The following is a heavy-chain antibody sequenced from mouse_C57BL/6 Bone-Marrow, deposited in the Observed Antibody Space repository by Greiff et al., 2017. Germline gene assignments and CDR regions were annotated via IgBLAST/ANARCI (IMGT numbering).Heavy chain of an antibody. CDR2: ISNGGGST. CDR3: ARRGGFIYAMDY. Sequence: DVMLVESGGGLVQPGGSLKLSCAASGFTFSDYYMYWVRQTPEKRLEWVAYISNGGGSTYYPDTVKGRFTISRDNAKNTLYLQRSRLKSEDTAMYYCARRGGFIYAMDYWGQGTSVTVSS. D-gene: IGHD1-1*01. CDR1: GFTFSDYY. J-gene: IGHJ4*01. V-gene: IGHV5-12*01.